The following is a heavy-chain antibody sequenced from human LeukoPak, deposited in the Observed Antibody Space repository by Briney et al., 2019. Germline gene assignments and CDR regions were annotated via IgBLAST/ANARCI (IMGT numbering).Heavy chain of an antibody. CDR1: GFTFSTSL. V-gene: IGHV3-7*01. CDR3: VRDSDYQRNSSGRYAHYDALDI. J-gene: IGHJ3*02. CDR2: IKADGSVK. Sequence: PGGSLRLSCAASGFTFSTSLMSWVRQAPGKGLEWVANIKADGSVKHYVDSMEGRFTISRDNARDSLYLQMNSLRAEDTAVYYCVRDSDYQRNSSGRYAHYDALDIWGHGTMVTVSS. D-gene: IGHD2-15*01.